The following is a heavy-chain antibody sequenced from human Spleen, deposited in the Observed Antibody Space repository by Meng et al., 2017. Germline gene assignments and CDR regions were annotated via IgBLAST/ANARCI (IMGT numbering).Heavy chain of an antibody. J-gene: IGHJ4*02. D-gene: IGHD3-10*01. CDR1: GYTSASYG. V-gene: IGHV1-18*01. CDR3: ARGTPGRSYSDY. CDR2: FVSNADT. Sequence: VQLVQSGAEWKKPGAPVKVSCKASGYTSASYGLSWFRQAPGQGLEWMGWFVSNADTYPAQKFQGRVTMTRDTHTSTDFMELRSLRFDDTAVYYCARGTPGRSYSDYWGQGTLVTVSS.